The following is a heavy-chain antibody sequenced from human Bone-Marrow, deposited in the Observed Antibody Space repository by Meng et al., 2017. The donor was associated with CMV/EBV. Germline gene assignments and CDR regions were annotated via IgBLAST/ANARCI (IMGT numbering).Heavy chain of an antibody. V-gene: IGHV1-24*01. D-gene: IGHD5-18*01. Sequence: QVQLVPAGSGVKKPGASVKVSCKVSGYTLTELSMNWVRQAPGKGLEWMGGFDPEDGETIYAQKFQGRVTMTEDTSTDTAYMELRSLRSEDTAVYYCATDLGIQPWFGSSYWGQGTLVTVSS. CDR3: ATDLGIQPWFGSSY. J-gene: IGHJ4*02. CDR2: FDPEDGET. CDR1: GYTLTELS.